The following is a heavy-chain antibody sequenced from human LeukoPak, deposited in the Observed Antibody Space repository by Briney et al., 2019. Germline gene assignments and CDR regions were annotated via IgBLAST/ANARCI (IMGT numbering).Heavy chain of an antibody. J-gene: IGHJ1*01. CDR3: AKPPAPTIVVASGKYFQH. CDR1: GFTFSSYA. D-gene: IGHD3-22*01. CDR2: ISGSGGST. V-gene: IGHV3-23*01. Sequence: PGGSLRLSCVASGFTFSSYAMSWVRQAPGKGLEWVSAISGSGGSTYYADSVKGRFTISRDNSKNTLYLQMNSLRAEDTAVYYCAKPPAPTIVVASGKYFQHWGQGTLVTVSS.